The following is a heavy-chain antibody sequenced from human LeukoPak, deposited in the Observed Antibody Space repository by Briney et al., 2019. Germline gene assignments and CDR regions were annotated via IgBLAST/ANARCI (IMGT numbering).Heavy chain of an antibody. CDR2: INTDGTVT. Sequence: GGSLRLSCAASGFTFSKYWMFWVRQAPGKGLESVSRINTDGTVTTYADSVKGRFTVSRDNADNTMFLQMNSVRDEDAAVYYCATKQWLAPPPDSWGQGTPVTVSS. D-gene: IGHD6-19*01. CDR1: GFTFSKYW. CDR3: ATKQWLAPPPDS. J-gene: IGHJ4*02. V-gene: IGHV3-74*01.